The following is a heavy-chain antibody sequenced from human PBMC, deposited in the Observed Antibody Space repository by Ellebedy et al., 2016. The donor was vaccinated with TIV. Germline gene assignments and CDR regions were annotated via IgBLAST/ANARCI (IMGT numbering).Heavy chain of an antibody. D-gene: IGHD4-17*01. Sequence: GESLKISCVASGFTFSNYWMTWVRQAPGKGLEWVANIKQDGSEKFYVDSEKGRFTISRDNAKNSLHLQMNSLRAEDTAVYYCARDKHYGDYYRYYCSMYVWGKGPTVTVSS. CDR3: ARDKHYGDYYRYYCSMYV. J-gene: IGHJ6*03. CDR1: GFTFSNYW. V-gene: IGHV3-7*01. CDR2: IKQDGSEK.